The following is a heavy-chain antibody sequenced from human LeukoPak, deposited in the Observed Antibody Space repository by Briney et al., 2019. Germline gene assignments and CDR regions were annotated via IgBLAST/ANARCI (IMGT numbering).Heavy chain of an antibody. CDR3: AKTFRYCSSGSCYSHLYYFDY. CDR1: GFTFSSYA. Sequence: PGGSLRLSCAASGFTFSSYAMSWVRQAPGKGLEWVSAILGSGGSTYYADSVKGRFTISRDNSKNTLYLQMNSLRAEDTAVYYCAKTFRYCSSGSCYSHLYYFDYWGQGTLVTVSS. J-gene: IGHJ4*02. CDR2: ILGSGGST. V-gene: IGHV3-23*01. D-gene: IGHD2-15*01.